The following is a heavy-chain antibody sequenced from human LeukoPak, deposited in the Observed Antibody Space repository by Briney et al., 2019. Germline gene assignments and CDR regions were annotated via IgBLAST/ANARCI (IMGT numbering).Heavy chain of an antibody. D-gene: IGHD3-22*01. CDR2: IKSKTDGGTT. CDR3: TTDRRYYDSSGYYSSFDY. J-gene: IGHJ4*02. V-gene: IGHV3-15*01. Sequence: GGSLRLSCAASGFTFSNAWMSWVRQAPGKGLEWVGRIKSKTDGGTTDYAAPVKGRFTISRDDSKNTLYLQMNSLKTEDTAVYYCTTDRRYYDSSGYYSSFDYWGQGTLVTVSS. CDR1: GFTFSNAW.